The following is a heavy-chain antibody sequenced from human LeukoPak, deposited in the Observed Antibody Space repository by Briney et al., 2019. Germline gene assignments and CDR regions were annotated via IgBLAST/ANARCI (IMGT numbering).Heavy chain of an antibody. Sequence: PSETLSLTCTVSGGSISSSSYYWGWIRQPPGKGLEWIGSIYYSGSTYYNPSLKSRVTISVDTSKNQFSLKLSSVTAADTAVYYCASSSVAPRPGYWGQGTLVTVSS. V-gene: IGHV4-39*07. J-gene: IGHJ4*02. CDR3: ASSSVAPRPGY. CDR1: GGSISSSSYY. D-gene: IGHD6-6*01. CDR2: IYYSGST.